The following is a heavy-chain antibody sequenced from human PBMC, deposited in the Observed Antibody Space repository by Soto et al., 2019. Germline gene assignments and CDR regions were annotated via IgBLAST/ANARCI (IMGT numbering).Heavy chain of an antibody. J-gene: IGHJ4*02. CDR2: IYYSGST. V-gene: IGHV4-59*08. CDR3: ARHTGGATIVDY. CDR1: GGSISSYY. D-gene: IGHD1-26*01. Sequence: QVQLQESGPGLVKPSETLSLTCTVSGGSISSYYWSWIRQPPGKGLEWIGYIYYSGSTNYNPSLKSRVTISVDTSKNQFSLNLSSVTAADTAVYYCARHTGGATIVDYWGQGTLVTVSS.